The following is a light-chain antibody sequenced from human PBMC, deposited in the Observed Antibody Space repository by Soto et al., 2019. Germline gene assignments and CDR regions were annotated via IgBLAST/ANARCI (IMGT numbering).Light chain of an antibody. Sequence: QSVLTQPPSASGTPGQGVTISCSGSSSNIGSNYVYWYQQLPGTAPKLLSYRNNQRPSGVPDRFSGSKSGTSASLAISGLRSEDEADYYCAAWDDSLSGPHYVFGTGTKLTVL. CDR3: AAWDDSLSGPHYV. J-gene: IGLJ1*01. CDR2: RNN. V-gene: IGLV1-47*01. CDR1: SSNIGSNY.